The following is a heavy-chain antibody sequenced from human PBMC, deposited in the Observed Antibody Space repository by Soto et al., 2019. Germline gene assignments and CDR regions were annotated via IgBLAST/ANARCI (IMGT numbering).Heavy chain of an antibody. J-gene: IGHJ5*02. D-gene: IGHD3-16*02. CDR1: GGTFSSYS. CDR2: IIPIFGTT. V-gene: IGHV1-69*01. Sequence: QVQLVPSGAEVKRPGSSVKVSCKASGGTFSSYSISWVRQAPGQGLEWMGGIIPIFGTTNYAQKFQGRLTITADESTRTAYSDLSSLRPEGTAVYCCVGVDVWKSYRPSFNAWGQGTLVTGSS. CDR3: VGVDVWKSYRPSFNA.